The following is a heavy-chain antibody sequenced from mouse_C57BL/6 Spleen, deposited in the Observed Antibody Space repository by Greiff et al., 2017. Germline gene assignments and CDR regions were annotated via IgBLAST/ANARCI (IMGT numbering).Heavy chain of an antibody. J-gene: IGHJ2*01. V-gene: IGHV3-6*01. CDR1: GYSITSGYY. CDR2: ISYDGSN. CDR3: ARETGSHFAY. D-gene: IGHD4-1*01. Sequence: EVKLLESGPGLVKPSPSLSLSCSVTGYSITSGYYWNWIRQFPGNKLEWMGYISYDGSNNYNPSLKNRISITRDTSKNQFFLKLNSVTTEDTATYYCARETGSHFAYWGQGTTLTVSS.